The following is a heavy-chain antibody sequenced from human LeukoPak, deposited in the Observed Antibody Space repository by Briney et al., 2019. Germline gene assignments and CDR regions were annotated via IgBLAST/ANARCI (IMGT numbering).Heavy chain of an antibody. J-gene: IGHJ4*02. D-gene: IGHD1-1*01. CDR2: IIPIFGTA. CDR3: AREQQGYFDY. Sequence: ASVKVSCKASGYTFTGYYMHWVRQAPGQGLEWMGGIIPIFGTANYAQKFQGRVTITADESTSTAYMELSSLRSEDTAVYYCAREQQGYFDYWGQGTLVTVSS. CDR1: GYTFTGYY. V-gene: IGHV1-69*13.